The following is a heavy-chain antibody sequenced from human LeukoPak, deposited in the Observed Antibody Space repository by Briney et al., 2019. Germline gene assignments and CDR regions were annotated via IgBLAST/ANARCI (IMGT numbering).Heavy chain of an antibody. V-gene: IGHV3-7*01. CDR3: ATAHLYYDILTGYSPQYYFDY. Sequence: AGGSLRLSCAASGFTFSNYWMTWVRQAPGKGLEWVANIKRDGSAQYYVDSVKGRFTISRDNAKDSLYLQMHNLRAEDTAVYYCATAHLYYDILTGYSPQYYFDYWGQGTLVTVSS. CDR1: GFTFSNYW. D-gene: IGHD3-9*01. J-gene: IGHJ4*02. CDR2: IKRDGSAQ.